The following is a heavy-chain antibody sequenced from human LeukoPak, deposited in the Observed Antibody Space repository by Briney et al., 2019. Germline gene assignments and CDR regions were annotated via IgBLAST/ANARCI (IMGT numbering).Heavy chain of an antibody. Sequence: SVKVSCKASGGTFSSYAISWVRQAPGQGLEWMGGIIPIFGTANYAQKFQGRVTMTRDTSISTAYMELSRLRSDDTAVYYCARDHQGAAGPWGQGTLVTVSS. J-gene: IGHJ5*02. CDR1: GGTFSSYA. CDR2: IIPIFGTA. V-gene: IGHV1-69*05. D-gene: IGHD6-13*01. CDR3: ARDHQGAAGP.